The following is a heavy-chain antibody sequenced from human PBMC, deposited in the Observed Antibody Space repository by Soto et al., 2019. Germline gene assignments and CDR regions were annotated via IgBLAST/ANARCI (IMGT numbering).Heavy chain of an antibody. CDR3: ARNQYSRYGMYV. CDR1: GFTFSSYA. Sequence: EVQLVESGGGLVQPGGSLRLSCAASGFTFSSYAMHWVRQAPGKGLEYVSAISSNGGSTYYANSVKGRFTISRDNSKNTLYLQMGSLRAEDMAVYYCARNQYSRYGMYVWGQGVTVTVAS. D-gene: IGHD6-6*01. V-gene: IGHV3-64*01. CDR2: ISSNGGST. J-gene: IGHJ6*02.